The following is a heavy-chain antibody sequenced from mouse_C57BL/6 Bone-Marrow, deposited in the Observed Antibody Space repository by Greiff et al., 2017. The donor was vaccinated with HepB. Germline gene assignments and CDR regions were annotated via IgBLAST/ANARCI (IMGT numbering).Heavy chain of an antibody. CDR2: ISNLAYSI. CDR1: GFTFSDYG. Sequence: EVKLQESGGGLVQPGGSLKLSCAASGFTFSDYGMAWVRQAPRKGPEWVAFISNLAYSIYYADTVTGRFTISRENAKNTLYLEMSSLRSEDTAMYYCARRNSNYAMDYWGQGTSVTVSS. CDR3: ARRNSNYAMDY. V-gene: IGHV5-15*04. J-gene: IGHJ4*01. D-gene: IGHD2-5*01.